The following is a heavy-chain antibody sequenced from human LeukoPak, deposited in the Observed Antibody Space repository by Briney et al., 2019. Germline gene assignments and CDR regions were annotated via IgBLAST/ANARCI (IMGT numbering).Heavy chain of an antibody. CDR1: GYTFTSYG. CDR3: ARGAGSSPYYFDY. J-gene: IGHJ4*02. Sequence: ASVKVSCKASGYTFTSYGISWVRQAPGQGLEWMGWISAYNGNTNYAQKFQGRVTITADESTSTAYMELSSLRSEDTAVYYCARGAGSSPYYFDYWGQGTLVTVSS. D-gene: IGHD1-26*01. CDR2: ISAYNGNT. V-gene: IGHV1-18*01.